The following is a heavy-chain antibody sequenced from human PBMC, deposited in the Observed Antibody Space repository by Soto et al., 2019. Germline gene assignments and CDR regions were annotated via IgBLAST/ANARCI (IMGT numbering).Heavy chain of an antibody. CDR1: GFTFSSYG. Sequence: ESGGGVVQPGRSLRLSCAASGFTFSSYGMHWVRQAPGKGLEWVAVIWYDGSNKYYADSVKGRFTISRDNSKNTLYLQMNSLRAEDTAVYYCARESLITIFGVVIRSSPDYWGQGTLVTVSS. D-gene: IGHD3-3*01. J-gene: IGHJ4*02. V-gene: IGHV3-33*01. CDR2: IWYDGSNK. CDR3: ARESLITIFGVVIRSSPDY.